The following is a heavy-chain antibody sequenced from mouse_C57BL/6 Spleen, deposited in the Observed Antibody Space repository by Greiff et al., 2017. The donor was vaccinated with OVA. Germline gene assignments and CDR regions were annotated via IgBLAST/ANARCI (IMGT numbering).Heavy chain of an antibody. Sequence: EVQLVESGGGLVKPGGSLKLFCAASGFTFSDYGMHWVRQAPEKGLEWVAYISSGSSTIYYADTVKGRFTISRDNAKNTLFLQMTSLRSEDTAMYYCARGAGSFDYWGQGTTLTVSS. V-gene: IGHV5-17*01. D-gene: IGHD3-3*01. CDR3: ARGAGSFDY. CDR1: GFTFSDYG. J-gene: IGHJ2*01. CDR2: ISSGSSTI.